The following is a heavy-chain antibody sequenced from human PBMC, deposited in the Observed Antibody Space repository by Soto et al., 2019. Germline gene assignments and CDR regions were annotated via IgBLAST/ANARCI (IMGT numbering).Heavy chain of an antibody. CDR2: ISSSSSTI. Sequence: GGSLRLSCAASGFTFSSYSMNWVRQAPGKGLEWVSYISSSSSTIYYADSVKGRFTISRDNAKNSLYLQMNSLRAEDTAVYYCARDTGIAAAGTKFDPWGQGTLVTVSS. J-gene: IGHJ5*02. CDR1: GFTFSSYS. V-gene: IGHV3-48*01. CDR3: ARDTGIAAAGTKFDP. D-gene: IGHD6-13*01.